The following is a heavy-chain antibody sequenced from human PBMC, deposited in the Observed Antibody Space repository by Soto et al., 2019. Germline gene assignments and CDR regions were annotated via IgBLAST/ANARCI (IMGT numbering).Heavy chain of an antibody. Sequence: EVQLVESGGGLVKPGGSLRLSCAASGFTFSSYSMNWVRHAPGKGLEWVSSITSSSSYISYADSVKGRFTISRDNAKNSLYLQMNSLGAEDTAVYYCARDQPGYSYGYGLGYWGQGTLVTVSS. CDR1: GFTFSSYS. CDR2: ITSSSSYI. CDR3: ARDQPGYSYGYGLGY. V-gene: IGHV3-21*01. J-gene: IGHJ4*02. D-gene: IGHD5-18*01.